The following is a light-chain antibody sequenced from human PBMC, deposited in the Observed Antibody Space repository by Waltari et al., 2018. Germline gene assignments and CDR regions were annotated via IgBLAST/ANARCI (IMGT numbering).Light chain of an antibody. CDR3: QHGYGSPYS. Sequence: DIQMTQSPSSLSASIGDRVTITCRASANINSYLNWYQQKPGKAPKLLIYRASTLQPGVPSRFSGSVSGADYTFTITSLQSEDIATYYCQHGYGSPYSFGQGTKVEIK. J-gene: IGKJ2*03. CDR1: ANINSY. V-gene: IGKV1-39*01. CDR2: RAS.